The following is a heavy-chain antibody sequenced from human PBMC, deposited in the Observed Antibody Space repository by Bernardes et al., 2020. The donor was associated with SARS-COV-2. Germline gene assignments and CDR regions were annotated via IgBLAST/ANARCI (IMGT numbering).Heavy chain of an antibody. D-gene: IGHD1-1*01. Sequence: TLSLTCTVSGGSIRSYYWSWIRQPPGKGLEWIGYIYYSGSTNYNPSLKSRVTISVDTSKNQFSLKLSSVTATDTAVYYCARVRMGTPYDAFDIWGQGTMVTVSS. CDR2: IYYSGST. CDR3: ARVRMGTPYDAFDI. V-gene: IGHV4-59*01. CDR1: GGSIRSYY. J-gene: IGHJ3*02.